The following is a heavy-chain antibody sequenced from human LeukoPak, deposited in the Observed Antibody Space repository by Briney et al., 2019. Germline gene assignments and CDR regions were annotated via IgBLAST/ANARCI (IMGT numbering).Heavy chain of an antibody. CDR1: GGSISSSSYY. Sequence: PSETLSLTCTVSGGSISSSSYYWGWIRQPPGKGLEWIGSIYYSGSTYYNPSLKSRVTISVDTSKNQFSLKLSDVTAADTAVYYCARHIVATITGVDYWGQGTLVTVSS. J-gene: IGHJ4*02. CDR2: IYYSGST. V-gene: IGHV4-39*01. D-gene: IGHD5-12*01. CDR3: ARHIVATITGVDY.